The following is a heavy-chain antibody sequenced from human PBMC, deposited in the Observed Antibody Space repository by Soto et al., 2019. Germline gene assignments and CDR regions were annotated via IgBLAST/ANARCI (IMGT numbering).Heavy chain of an antibody. V-gene: IGHV3-23*01. D-gene: IGHD2-8*02. CDR1: SFTIICHA. CDR3: AKDGAVLAGKDFDY. Sequence: GLLRHCCRAASFTIICHARRWVRKKQGKGLEWVSAISGSGGSTYYADSVKGRFTISRDNSKNTLYLQMNSLRAEDTAVYYCAKDGAVLAGKDFDYWGQGNFVSVS. J-gene: IGHJ4*02. CDR2: ISGSGGST.